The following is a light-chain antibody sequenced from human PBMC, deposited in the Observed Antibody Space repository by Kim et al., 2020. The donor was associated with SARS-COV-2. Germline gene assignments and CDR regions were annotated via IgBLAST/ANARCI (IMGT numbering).Light chain of an antibody. CDR3: QQYNAYPLT. CDR2: KSS. CDR1: ESVLTW. J-gene: IGKJ4*01. Sequence: DIQMTQSPSTLSASVGDSVTFSCRASESVLTWLAWYQQKPGTAPKLLMYKSSTLEIGVPSRFSGSGSGTEFTLTISSLQPDDFATYYCQQYNAYPLTFGGGTKVDIK. V-gene: IGKV1-5*03.